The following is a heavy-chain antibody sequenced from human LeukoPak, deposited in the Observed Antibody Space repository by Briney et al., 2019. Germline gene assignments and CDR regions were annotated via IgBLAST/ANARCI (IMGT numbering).Heavy chain of an antibody. Sequence: GGSLRLSCAASEFTFSSYAMHWVRQAPGKGLEWVAVISYDGSNKYYADSVKGRFTISRDNSKNTLYLEMNSLRAEDTAVYYCARAPSNSWHLFDLWGQGTMVTVSS. J-gene: IGHJ3*01. CDR2: ISYDGSNK. CDR1: EFTFSSYA. V-gene: IGHV3-30-3*01. CDR3: ARAPSNSWHLFDL. D-gene: IGHD2-2*01.